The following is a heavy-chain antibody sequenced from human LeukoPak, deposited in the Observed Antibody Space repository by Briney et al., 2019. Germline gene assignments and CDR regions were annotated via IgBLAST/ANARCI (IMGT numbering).Heavy chain of an antibody. V-gene: IGHV3-7*03. CDR2: IKQDGSEK. J-gene: IGHJ4*02. Sequence: GGSLRLSCAASGFTFSSYWMSWVRQAPGKGLERVANIKQDGSEKYYVDSVKGRFTISRDNAKNSLYLQMNSLRAEDTAIYYCVRDRGTYRPIDYWGQGTLVTVSS. D-gene: IGHD1-26*01. CDR3: VRDRGTYRPIDY. CDR1: GFTFSSYW.